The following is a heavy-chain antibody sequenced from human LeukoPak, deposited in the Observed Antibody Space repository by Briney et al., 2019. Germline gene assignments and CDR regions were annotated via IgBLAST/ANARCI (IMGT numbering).Heavy chain of an antibody. CDR1: GFTFSSYG. CDR2: ISGSGGST. D-gene: IGHD2-2*01. J-gene: IGHJ3*02. V-gene: IGHV3-23*01. Sequence: GGSLRLSCAASGFTFSSYGMSWVRQAPGKGLEWVSAISGSGGSTYYADSVKGRFTISRDNSKNTLYLQMNSLRAEDTAVYYCAKSMTSHDAFDIWGQGTMVTVSS. CDR3: AKSMTSHDAFDI.